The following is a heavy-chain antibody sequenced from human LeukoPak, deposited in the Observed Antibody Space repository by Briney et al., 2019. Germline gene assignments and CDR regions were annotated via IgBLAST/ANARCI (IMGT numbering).Heavy chain of an antibody. D-gene: IGHD2-21*02. J-gene: IGHJ6*02. CDR2: INSDGSST. Sequence: PPGGSLRLSCAASGFTFSSYWMHWVRQAPGKGLVWVSRINSDGSSTSYADSVKGRFTISRDNAKNTLYLQMNSLRAEDTAVYYCARDFSRCGGDCYPYYYGMDVWGQGTTVTVSS. CDR1: GFTFSSYW. CDR3: ARDFSRCGGDCYPYYYGMDV. V-gene: IGHV3-74*01.